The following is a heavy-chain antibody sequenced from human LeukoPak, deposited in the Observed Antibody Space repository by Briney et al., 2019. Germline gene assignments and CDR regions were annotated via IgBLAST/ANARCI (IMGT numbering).Heavy chain of an antibody. CDR1: GGSICSYY. V-gene: IGHV4-59*01. CDR3: ATSVTFEGVIASYYYYGMDV. CDR2: IYYSGST. D-gene: IGHD3-16*02. Sequence: SETLSLTCTVYGGSICSYYWSWIRQPPGKGLQWIGYIYYSGSTNYNPSLKSRVTISVDTSKNQFSLKLSSVTAADTAVYYCATSVTFEGVIASYYYYGMDVWGKGTTVTVSS. J-gene: IGHJ6*04.